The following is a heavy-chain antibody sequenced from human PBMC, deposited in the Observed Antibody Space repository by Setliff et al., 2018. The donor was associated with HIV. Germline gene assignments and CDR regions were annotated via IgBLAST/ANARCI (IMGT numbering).Heavy chain of an antibody. J-gene: IGHJ3*02. Sequence: SVKVSCKASGGTFSSYAISWVRQAPGQGLEWMGGIIPILGTADYAQRFQGSVTIIADESTSTAYMELSSLRSDDTAIFFCAKNKLGGAFDMWGQGTMVTVSS. CDR1: GGTFSSYA. D-gene: IGHD1-26*01. CDR3: AKNKLGGAFDM. CDR2: IIPILGTA. V-gene: IGHV1-69*13.